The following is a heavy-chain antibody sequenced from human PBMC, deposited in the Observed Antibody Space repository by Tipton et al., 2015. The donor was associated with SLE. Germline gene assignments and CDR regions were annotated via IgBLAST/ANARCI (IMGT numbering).Heavy chain of an antibody. V-gene: IGHV5-51*01. CDR2: IYPGDSDT. CDR1: GYSFTSYW. Sequence: QSGAEVKKPGESLKISCQGSGYSFTSYWIGWVRQMPGKGLQWMGIIYPGDSDTRYSPSFQGQVTISADKSINTAYLQWSSLKASDTAIYYCARLSTSTSSDAFDIWGQGTLVTVSS. CDR3: ARLSTSTSSDAFDI. J-gene: IGHJ3*02. D-gene: IGHD2-2*01.